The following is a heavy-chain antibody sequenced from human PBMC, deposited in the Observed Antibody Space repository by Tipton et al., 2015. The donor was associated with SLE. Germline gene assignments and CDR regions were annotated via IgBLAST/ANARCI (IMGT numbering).Heavy chain of an antibody. D-gene: IGHD6-13*01. V-gene: IGHV4-34*01. CDR2: INHSGST. CDR3: ARVERGTWSYSSSHNWFDP. CDR1: GGSFSGYY. J-gene: IGHJ5*02. Sequence: TLSLTCVVYGGSFSGYYWSWIRQPPGKGLEWIGEINHSGSTNYNPSLKSRVTISVDTSKNQFSLKLSSVTAADTAVYYCARVERGTWSYSSSHNWFDPWGQGTLVTVSS.